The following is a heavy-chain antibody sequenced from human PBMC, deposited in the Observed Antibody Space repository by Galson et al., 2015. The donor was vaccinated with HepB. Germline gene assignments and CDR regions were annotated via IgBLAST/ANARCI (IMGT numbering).Heavy chain of an antibody. CDR3: AREAPNGFTYYYDSSHAFDI. V-gene: IGHV1-69*13. D-gene: IGHD3-22*01. J-gene: IGHJ3*02. Sequence: SVKVSCRASGGTFSSYAISWVRQAPGQGLEWMGGIIPIFGTANYAQKFQGRVTITADESTSTAYMGLSSLRSEDTAVYYCAREAPNGFTYYYDSSHAFDIWGQGTMVTVSS. CDR2: IIPIFGTA. CDR1: GGTFSSYA.